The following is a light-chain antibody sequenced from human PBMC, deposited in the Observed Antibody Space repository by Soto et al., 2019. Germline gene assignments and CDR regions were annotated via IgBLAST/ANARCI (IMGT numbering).Light chain of an antibody. V-gene: IGLV2-23*01. CDR3: CSSAPESTYV. J-gene: IGLJ1*01. CDR2: RGT. Sequence: CELAQHASVVGSPGQSITIYCTGTSNDVGAYDSVSWYQQHPHKAPQVIIYRGTQRPSGASNRFSASTSGNAASLTTSGLQADDEADYFCCSSAPESTYVCGTGTKVTVL. CDR1: SNDVGAYDS.